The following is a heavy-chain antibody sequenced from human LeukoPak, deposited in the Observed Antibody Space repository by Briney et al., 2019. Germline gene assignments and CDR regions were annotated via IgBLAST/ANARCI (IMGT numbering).Heavy chain of an antibody. V-gene: IGHV1-18*01. Sequence: ASVKVSCKASGYTFTSYGISWVRQAPGQGLEWMGWISAYNGNTNYAQKLQGRATMTTDTSTSTAYMELRSLRSDDTAVYYCARVGRAVAVHYFDYWGQGTLVTVSS. D-gene: IGHD6-19*01. CDR3: ARVGRAVAVHYFDY. CDR2: ISAYNGNT. CDR1: GYTFTSYG. J-gene: IGHJ4*02.